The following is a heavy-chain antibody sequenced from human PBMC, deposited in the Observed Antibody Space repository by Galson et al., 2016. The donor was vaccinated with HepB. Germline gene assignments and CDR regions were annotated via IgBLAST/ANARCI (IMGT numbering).Heavy chain of an antibody. CDR3: AKDHYDFWSGQRNYFGMDV. Sequence: SLRLSCAASGFTFRSYGIHWVRQAPGKGLEWVALISYDGSNNYYADSVRGRFTIPRDNSKNTLYLQMNSLRAEDTAIYFCAKDHYDFWSGQRNYFGMDVWGQGTTVTVSS. J-gene: IGHJ6*02. CDR1: GFTFRSYG. CDR2: ISYDGSNN. V-gene: IGHV3-30*18. D-gene: IGHD3-3*01.